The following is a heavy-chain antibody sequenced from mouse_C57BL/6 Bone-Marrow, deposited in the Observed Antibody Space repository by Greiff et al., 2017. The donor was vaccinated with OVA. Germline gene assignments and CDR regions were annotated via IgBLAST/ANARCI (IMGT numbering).Heavy chain of an antibody. CDR1: GYTFTDYY. J-gene: IGHJ2*01. V-gene: IGHV1-75*01. CDR3: ARGGDGEEVGDD. CDR2: IFPGSGGT. Sequence: QVQLQQSGPELVKPGASVKISCKASGYTFTDYYINWVKQRPGQGLEWIGWIFPGSGGTYYNEKFKGKATLTVDKSSSTAYMLLSSLTSEDSAFYVCARGGDGEEVGDDWGQGTALTVSS. D-gene: IGHD1-1*01.